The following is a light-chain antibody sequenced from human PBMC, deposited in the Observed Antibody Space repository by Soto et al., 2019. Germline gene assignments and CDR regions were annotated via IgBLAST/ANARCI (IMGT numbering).Light chain of an antibody. V-gene: IGKV3-15*01. CDR1: QSVGSK. CDR3: QQYDSWYT. J-gene: IGKJ2*01. Sequence: EIVMTQSPATLSVSPGERATLSCRASQSVGSKLAWYLQKPGQAPRLLIYGASTRATGLPARFSGSGSGTEFTLTISSLQSEDSAVYYRQQYDSWYTFGQGTKLEI. CDR2: GAS.